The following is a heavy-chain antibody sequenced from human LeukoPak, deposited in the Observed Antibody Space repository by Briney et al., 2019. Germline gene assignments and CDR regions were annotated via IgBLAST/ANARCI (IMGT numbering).Heavy chain of an antibody. CDR2: TYASGTS. CDR3: ARPRSSSGWDGDFDY. D-gene: IGHD6-19*01. CDR1: GGSISSYY. J-gene: IGHJ4*02. Sequence: SETLSLTCTVSGGSISSYYWSWIRQPPGKGLEWIGRTYASGTSNYNPSLKSRVTMSVDTSKNQFSLRLSSVTAADTAVYYCARPRSSSGWDGDFDYWGQGALVTVSS. V-gene: IGHV4-4*07.